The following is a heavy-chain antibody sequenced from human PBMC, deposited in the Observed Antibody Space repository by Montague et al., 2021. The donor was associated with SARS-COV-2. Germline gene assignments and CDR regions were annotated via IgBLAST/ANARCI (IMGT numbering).Heavy chain of an antibody. CDR3: AKDGVIAEYFQH. J-gene: IGHJ1*01. CDR2: ISWNSGSL. CDR1: GFSFDDYA. Sequence: SLRLSCAASGFSFDDYAMHWVRQAPGKDLEWVSGISWNSGSLGYADSVKGRFTISRDNAKNSLYLQMNSLRAEDTALYYCAKDGVIAEYFQHWGQGTLVTVSS. V-gene: IGHV3-9*01.